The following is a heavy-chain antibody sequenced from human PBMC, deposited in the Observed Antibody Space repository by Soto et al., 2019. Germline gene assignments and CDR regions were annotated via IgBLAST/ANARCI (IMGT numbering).Heavy chain of an antibody. J-gene: IGHJ4*02. CDR2: ISHGATRK. V-gene: IGHV3-30*18. D-gene: IGHD4-4*01. Sequence: PWGSLGLASAASIFTFSDYGMHWVRQAPGKGLEWVAGISHGATRKSYSDSVNGRFIISRDNSKKMLYLQLNSLRREDTAVYYCAKDWVGGSNRYQLDYWGRGTLVTVSS. CDR3: AKDWVGGSNRYQLDY. CDR1: IFTFSDYG.